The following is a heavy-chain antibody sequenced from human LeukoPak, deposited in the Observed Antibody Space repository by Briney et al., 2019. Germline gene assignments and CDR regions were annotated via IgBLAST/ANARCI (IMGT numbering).Heavy chain of an antibody. J-gene: IGHJ4*02. V-gene: IGHV5-51*01. Sequence: GESLKISCKGSGYSFTTYWIAWVRQMPGKGLEWMGIICSGDSDTRHSPSSQGQVTISADKSISTAYLQWSSLKASDTAMYYCASASSGYYLFDYWGQGTLVTVSS. D-gene: IGHD3-22*01. CDR1: GYSFTTYW. CDR2: ICSGDSDT. CDR3: ASASSGYYLFDY.